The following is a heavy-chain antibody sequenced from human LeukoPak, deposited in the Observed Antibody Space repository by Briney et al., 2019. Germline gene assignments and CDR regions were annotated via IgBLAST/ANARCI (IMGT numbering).Heavy chain of an antibody. CDR2: INPSGGST. V-gene: IGHV1-46*01. Sequence: ASVKVSCKASGYTFTSYYMHWVRQAPGQGLEWMGIINPSGGSTSYAQKFQGRVTMTRDTSTSPVYMELSSLRPEDTAVYYCARVVTRDPELIDAFDIWGQGTMVTVSS. J-gene: IGHJ3*02. D-gene: IGHD1-26*01. CDR1: GYTFTSYY. CDR3: ARVVTRDPELIDAFDI.